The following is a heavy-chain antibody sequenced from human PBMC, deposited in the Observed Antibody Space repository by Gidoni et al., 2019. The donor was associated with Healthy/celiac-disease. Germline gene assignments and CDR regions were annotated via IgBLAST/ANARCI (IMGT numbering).Heavy chain of an antibody. J-gene: IGHJ6*02. Sequence: EVQLVESGRGLVKPGGSLRLSCAASAFTFRSYSRTWVRQAPGKGLEWVLDMSSSSSYIYYADSVKGRFTISRDNAKNSLYLQMNSRRAEDRSVYYCARDGTARGLYYYYGMDVWGQGTTVTVSS. V-gene: IGHV3-21*01. D-gene: IGHD2-21*02. CDR1: AFTFRSYS. CDR2: MSSSSSYI. CDR3: ARDGTARGLYYYYGMDV.